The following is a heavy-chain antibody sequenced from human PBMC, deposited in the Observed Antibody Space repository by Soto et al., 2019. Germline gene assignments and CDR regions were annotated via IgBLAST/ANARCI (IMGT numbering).Heavy chain of an antibody. CDR2: IIPIFGTA. V-gene: IGHV1-69*06. CDR1: GGTFSSYA. Sequence: QVQLVQSGAEVKKPGSSVKVSCKASGGTFSSYAISWVRQAPGQGLEWMGGIIPIFGTANYAQKFQGRVTITADKSTSTAYMELSSMRSEDTAVYYCARTSAPYCSGGSCPSFDYWGQGTLVTVSS. CDR3: ARTSAPYCSGGSCPSFDY. D-gene: IGHD2-15*01. J-gene: IGHJ4*02.